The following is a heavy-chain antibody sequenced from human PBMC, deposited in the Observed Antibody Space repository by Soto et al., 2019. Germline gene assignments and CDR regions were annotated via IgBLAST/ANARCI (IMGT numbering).Heavy chain of an antibody. D-gene: IGHD5-18*01. CDR2: ISAYNGNT. J-gene: IGHJ4*02. CDR1: GYTFTSYG. CDR3: ARYLVEGYSYGYGHLCYFDY. V-gene: IGHV1-18*01. Sequence: GASVKVSCKASGYTFTSYGISWVRQAPGQGLEWMGWISAYNGNTNYAQKFQGRVTMTTDTSTSTAYMELRSLRSDDTAVYYCARYLVEGYSYGYGHLCYFDYWGQGTLVTVSS.